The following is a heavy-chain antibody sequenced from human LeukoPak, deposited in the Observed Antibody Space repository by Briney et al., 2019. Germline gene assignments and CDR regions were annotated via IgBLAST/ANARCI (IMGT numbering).Heavy chain of an antibody. Sequence: GRSLRLSCAASGFTFSSYAMHWVRQAPAKGLEWVAVLSYDGSNKYYTDSVKGRFSISRDNSKNTLYLQMNSLRAEDTAVYYCAKDPGYCSGGSCYYFDYWGQGTLVTVSS. CDR3: AKDPGYCSGGSCYYFDY. D-gene: IGHD2-15*01. CDR2: LSYDGSNK. V-gene: IGHV3-30*18. J-gene: IGHJ4*02. CDR1: GFTFSSYA.